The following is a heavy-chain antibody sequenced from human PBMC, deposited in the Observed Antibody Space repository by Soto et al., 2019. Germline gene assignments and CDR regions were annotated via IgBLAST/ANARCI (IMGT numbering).Heavy chain of an antibody. J-gene: IGHJ3*02. D-gene: IGHD6-13*01. CDR3: ARDSSSWRDAFDI. Sequence: SGGSLRLSCAASGFTFSSYWMSWVRQAPGKGLEWVANIKQDGSEKYYVDSVKGRFTISRDNAKNSLYLQMNSLRAEDTAVYYCARDSSSWRDAFDIWGQGTMVTVSS. CDR1: GFTFSSYW. CDR2: IKQDGSEK. V-gene: IGHV3-7*01.